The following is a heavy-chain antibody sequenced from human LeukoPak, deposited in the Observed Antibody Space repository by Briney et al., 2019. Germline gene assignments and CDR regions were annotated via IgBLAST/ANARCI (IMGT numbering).Heavy chain of an antibody. V-gene: IGHV4-61*02. CDR2: IYTSGST. CDR1: GGSISSGSYY. J-gene: IGHJ4*02. CDR3: GAMDSTLASLIDY. Sequence: SETLSLTCIVSGGSISSGSYYWSWIRQPAGKGLEWIGRIYTSGSTNYNPSLKSRVTISVDTSKNQFSLKLSSVTAADTAVYYCGAMDSTLASLIDYWGQGTLVTVSS. D-gene: IGHD2-2*03.